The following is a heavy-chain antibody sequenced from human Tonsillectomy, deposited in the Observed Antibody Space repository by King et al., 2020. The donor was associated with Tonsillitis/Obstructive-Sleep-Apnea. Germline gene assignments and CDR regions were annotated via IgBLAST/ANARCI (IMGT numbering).Heavy chain of an antibody. CDR3: VKLGGFGELLS. V-gene: IGHV3-64D*06. CDR1: GFTFSSYA. D-gene: IGHD3-10*01. Sequence: VQLVESGGGLVQPGGSLRLSCSASGFTFSSYAMHWVRQTPGKGPEYVSGISSNGGSAYYADSVKGRITISRDNSKNTLYLQMNSLRAEDTAVYYCVKLGGFGELLSWGQGTLVTVSS. J-gene: IGHJ4*02. CDR2: ISSNGGSA.